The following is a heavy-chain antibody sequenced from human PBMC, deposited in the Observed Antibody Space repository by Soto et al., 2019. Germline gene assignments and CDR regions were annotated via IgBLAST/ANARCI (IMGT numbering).Heavy chain of an antibody. D-gene: IGHD3-10*01. Sequence: QVQLVQSGAEVKKPGASVKVSFKASGYTFTRYALHWVRQAPGQRLEWMGWINAGNGNTKYSQKFQGRVTITRDTSASTAYMELSSLRYEDTAVYYCAIAPGSGGMDVWGQGTTVTVSS. CDR1: GYTFTRYA. CDR2: INAGNGNT. J-gene: IGHJ6*02. V-gene: IGHV1-3*01. CDR3: AIAPGSGGMDV.